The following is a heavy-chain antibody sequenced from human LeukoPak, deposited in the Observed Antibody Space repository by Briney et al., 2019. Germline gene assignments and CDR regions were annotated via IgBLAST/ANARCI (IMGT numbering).Heavy chain of an antibody. J-gene: IGHJ3*02. CDR1: GFTFSSYW. Sequence: GGSLRLSCAASGFTFSSYWMSWDRQAPGKGLEWVANIKQDGSEKYYVDSVKGRFTISRDNAKNSLYLQMNSLRAEDTAVYYCARDSGRYNWNDDYTDAFDIWGQGTMVTVSS. V-gene: IGHV3-7*01. CDR2: IKQDGSEK. D-gene: IGHD1-20*01. CDR3: ARDSGRYNWNDDYTDAFDI.